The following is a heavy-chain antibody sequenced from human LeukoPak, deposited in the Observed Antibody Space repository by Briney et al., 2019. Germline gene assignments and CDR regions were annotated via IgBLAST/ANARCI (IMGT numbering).Heavy chain of an antibody. D-gene: IGHD6-25*01. J-gene: IGHJ4*02. CDR1: GFTVSSNY. CDR2: IYSGGST. CDR3: ARGAATTDPGTFDY. V-gene: IGHV3-53*01. Sequence: SGGSLRLSCAASGFTVSSNYMSWVRQAPGKGLEWVSVIYSGGSTYYADSVKGRFTISRDNSKNTLYLQMNSLRAEDTAVYYCARGAATTDPGTFDYWGQGTLVTVSS.